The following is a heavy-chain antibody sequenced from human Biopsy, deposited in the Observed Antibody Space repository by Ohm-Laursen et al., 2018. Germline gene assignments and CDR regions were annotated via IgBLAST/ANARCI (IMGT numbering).Heavy chain of an antibody. CDR3: ARGSNEYGGLYFPH. J-gene: IGHJ1*01. Sequence: PSQTLSLTWPVSGGSFTGHYWTWIRQPPGKGLEWIGHISHTGYTSYKSSLKSRVTISLDTSRKHFSPRLTSLAAADTAVYYCARGSNEYGGLYFPHWGQGTLVTVSS. CDR1: GGSFTGHY. D-gene: IGHD4-23*01. V-gene: IGHV4-59*11. CDR2: ISHTGYT.